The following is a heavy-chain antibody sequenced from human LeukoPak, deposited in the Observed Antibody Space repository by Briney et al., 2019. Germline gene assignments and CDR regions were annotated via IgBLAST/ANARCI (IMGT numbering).Heavy chain of an antibody. CDR2: IYYSGST. V-gene: IGHV4-31*03. Sequence: PSETLSLTCTVSGGSINSGGYYWIWIRQHPGKGLEWIGYIYYSGSTYYNSSLKSRVSISLDTSKNQFSLKLSSVTAADTAVYYCSRIPNQSKYSIGNYWGQGTLVTVSS. CDR1: GGSINSGGYY. D-gene: IGHD1-14*01. J-gene: IGHJ4*02. CDR3: SRIPNQSKYSIGNY.